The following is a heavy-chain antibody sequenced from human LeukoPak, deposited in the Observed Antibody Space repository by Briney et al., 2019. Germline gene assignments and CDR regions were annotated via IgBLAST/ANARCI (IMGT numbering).Heavy chain of an antibody. CDR2: IYYSGST. CDR3: ARESFDSSGNYLDY. D-gene: IGHD3-22*01. Sequence: SETLSLTCTVSGGSISSYYWSWIRQPPGKGLEWIGYIYYSGSTNYNPSLKSRVTISVDTSKNQFSLKLSSVTAADTAVYYCARESFDSSGNYLDYWGQGTLVTASS. J-gene: IGHJ4*02. V-gene: IGHV4-59*01. CDR1: GGSISSYY.